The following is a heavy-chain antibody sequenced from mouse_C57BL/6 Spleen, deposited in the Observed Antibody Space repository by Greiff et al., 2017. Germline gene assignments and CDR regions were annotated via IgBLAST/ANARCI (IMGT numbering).Heavy chain of an antibody. D-gene: IGHD2-5*01. J-gene: IGHJ4*01. CDR2: ISSGSSTI. CDR3: ARGYYYSNFDYAMDY. V-gene: IGHV5-17*01. Sequence: DVKLVESGGGLVKPGGSLKLSCAASGFTFSDYGMHWVRQAPEKGLEWVAYISSGSSTIYYADTVKGRFTISRDNAKNTLFLQMTSLRSEDTAMYYCARGYYYSNFDYAMDYWGQGTSVTVSS. CDR1: GFTFSDYG.